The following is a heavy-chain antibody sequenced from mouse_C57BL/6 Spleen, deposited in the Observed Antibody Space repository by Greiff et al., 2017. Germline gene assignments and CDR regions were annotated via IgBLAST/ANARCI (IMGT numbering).Heavy chain of an antibody. V-gene: IGHV1-37*01. CDR3: ARIGDCSSYDYYAMDY. J-gene: IGHJ4*01. Sequence: VHVKQSGPELVKPGASVKISCKASGYSFTGYFMNWVKQSHGKSLEWIGRINPYNGDTFYNQKFKGKATLTVDKSSSTAHMELLSLTSEDFAVYYCARIGDCSSYDYYAMDYWGQGTSVTVSS. D-gene: IGHD1-1*01. CDR2: INPYNGDT. CDR1: GYSFTGYF.